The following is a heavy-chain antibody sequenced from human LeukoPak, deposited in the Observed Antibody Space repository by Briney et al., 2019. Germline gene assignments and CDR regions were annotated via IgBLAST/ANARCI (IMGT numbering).Heavy chain of an antibody. CDR2: IYYSGST. CDR3: ARVVVVAATLAFDI. V-gene: IGHV4-31*03. Sequence: SETLSLTCTVSGGSISSGGYYWSWIRQHPGKGLEWIGYIYYSGSTYYNPSLKSRVTISVDTSKNQFSLKLSSVTAADTAVYYCARVVVVAATLAFDIWGQGTMVTVSP. D-gene: IGHD2-15*01. J-gene: IGHJ3*02. CDR1: GGSISSGGYY.